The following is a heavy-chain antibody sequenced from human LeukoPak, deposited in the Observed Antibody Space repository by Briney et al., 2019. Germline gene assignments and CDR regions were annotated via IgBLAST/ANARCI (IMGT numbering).Heavy chain of an antibody. CDR1: GGTFSSYA. CDR2: IIPIFGTA. Sequence: SVKVSCKASGGTFSSYAISWVRQAPGQGLEWMGGIIPIFGTANYAQKFQGRVTITADESTSTAYMELSSLRSEDTAVYYCARGITMIVVDTDAFDIWGQGTMVTVSS. CDR3: ARGITMIVVDTDAFDI. V-gene: IGHV1-69*13. D-gene: IGHD3-22*01. J-gene: IGHJ3*02.